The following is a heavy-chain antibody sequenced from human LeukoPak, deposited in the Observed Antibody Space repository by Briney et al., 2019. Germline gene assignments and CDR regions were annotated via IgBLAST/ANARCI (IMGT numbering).Heavy chain of an antibody. Sequence: SETLSLTCTVSGGSISSYSYYWGWIRQPPGKGLEWVGSIYYSGRTYYNPSLNSRVTISVDTSKNQFSLKLSSVTAADTAVYYCARDLSPWDYYDSSGYYAFDIWGQGTMVTVSS. CDR3: ARDLSPWDYYDSSGYYAFDI. D-gene: IGHD3-22*01. V-gene: IGHV4-39*07. CDR2: IYYSGRT. J-gene: IGHJ3*02. CDR1: GGSISSYSYY.